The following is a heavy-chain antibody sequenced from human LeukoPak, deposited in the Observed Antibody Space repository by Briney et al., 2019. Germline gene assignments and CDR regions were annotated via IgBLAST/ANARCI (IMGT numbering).Heavy chain of an antibody. CDR1: GGSISSGGYY. D-gene: IGHD6-6*01. J-gene: IGHJ4*02. Sequence: SETLSLTCTVSGGSISSGGYYWSWIRQHPGKGLEWIGYIYYSGSTYYNPSLKSRVTISVDTSKNQFSLKLSSVTAADTAVYYCAREAYSSSSKISSGFDYWGQGTLVTVSS. CDR2: IYYSGST. CDR3: AREAYSSSSKISSGFDY. V-gene: IGHV4-31*03.